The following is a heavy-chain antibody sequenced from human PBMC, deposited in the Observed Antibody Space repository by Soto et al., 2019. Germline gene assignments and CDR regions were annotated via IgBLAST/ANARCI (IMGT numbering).Heavy chain of an antibody. CDR1: GFTFSSYS. J-gene: IGHJ5*01. Sequence: GGSLRLSCVASGFTFSSYSMTWVRQAPGKGLEWVSIVDRSGGFSVYGDSVKGRFTISRDNFKNTLYLQMNSLRVEDTAIYYCAKKGMTMYGNSWFDSWGQGTLVTVSS. CDR2: VDRSGGFS. V-gene: IGHV3-23*01. D-gene: IGHD2-8*01. CDR3: AKKGMTMYGNSWFDS.